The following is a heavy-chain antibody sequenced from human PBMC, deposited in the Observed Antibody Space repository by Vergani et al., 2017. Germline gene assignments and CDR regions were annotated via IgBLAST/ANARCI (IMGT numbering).Heavy chain of an antibody. CDR2: IGYDGRIK. D-gene: IGHD3-22*01. CDR1: GFSFNTYG. CDR3: TRGWYYDSIAYWAY. V-gene: IGHV3-30*02. Sequence: QVQLVETGGGVVQPGGSLRLYCATSGFSFNTYGAHWVRQAPGKGLEWVAFIGYDGRIKYNVDSVKGRFTISRDTSKKTLSLQMRSLRADDTAVYYCTRGWYYDSIAYWAYWGQGTLVTVSS. J-gene: IGHJ4*02.